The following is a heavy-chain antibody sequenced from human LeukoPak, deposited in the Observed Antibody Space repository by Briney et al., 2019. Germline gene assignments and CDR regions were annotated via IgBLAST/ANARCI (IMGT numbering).Heavy chain of an antibody. CDR3: ASPLTYSSSWYTYYYYGMDV. CDR1: GYTFTSYD. D-gene: IGHD6-13*01. Sequence: GASVKASCKASGYTFTSYDINWVRQATGQGLEWMGWMNPNSGNTGYAQKFQGRVTMTRNTSISTAYMELSSLRSEDTAVYYCASPLTYSSSWYTYYYYGMDVWGQGTTVTVSS. V-gene: IGHV1-8*01. CDR2: MNPNSGNT. J-gene: IGHJ6*02.